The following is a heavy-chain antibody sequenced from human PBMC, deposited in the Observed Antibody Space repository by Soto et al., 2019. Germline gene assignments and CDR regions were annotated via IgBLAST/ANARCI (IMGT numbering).Heavy chain of an antibody. D-gene: IGHD6-19*01. CDR2: ISGSGGST. J-gene: IGHJ3*02. Sequence: PGGSVRLSCAASEVAFSSDAMSLVRQAPGKGLEWVSAISGSGGSTYYADSVKGRFTISRDNSKNTLYLQMNSLRAEDTAVYYSAKHTAVASDALDIWGQWTILTVS. CDR3: AKHTAVASDALDI. CDR1: EVAFSSDA. V-gene: IGHV3-23*01.